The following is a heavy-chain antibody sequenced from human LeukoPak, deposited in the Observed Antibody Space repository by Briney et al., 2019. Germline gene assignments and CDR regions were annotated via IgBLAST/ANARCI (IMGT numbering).Heavy chain of an antibody. V-gene: IGHV3-23*01. Sequence: GGSLRLSCAASGFTFSSYVMSWVRQAPGKGLEWVSAISGSGGSTYYADSVKGRFTISRDNSKNTLYLQMNSLRAEDTAVYYCAKAVGRYCSSTSCYTFDYWGQGTLVTVSS. J-gene: IGHJ4*02. CDR2: ISGSGGST. CDR1: GFTFSSYV. D-gene: IGHD2-2*02. CDR3: AKAVGRYCSSTSCYTFDY.